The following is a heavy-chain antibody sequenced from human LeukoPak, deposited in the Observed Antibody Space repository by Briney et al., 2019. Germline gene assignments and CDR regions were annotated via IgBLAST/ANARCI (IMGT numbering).Heavy chain of an antibody. CDR2: ISSGGTTI. V-gene: IGHV3-48*03. J-gene: IGHJ6*02. CDR1: GFTFRSYE. CDR3: AREFSSSCYQAFNI. Sequence: GGSLSLSCAPSGFTFRSYEMNWVRQAPGKGLEWVSYISSGGTTIYYADSVKGRFTISRDNAKNSLYLQMNSLRAEDTAVYYCAREFSSSCYQAFNIWGRVTTVTVSS. D-gene: IGHD6-13*01.